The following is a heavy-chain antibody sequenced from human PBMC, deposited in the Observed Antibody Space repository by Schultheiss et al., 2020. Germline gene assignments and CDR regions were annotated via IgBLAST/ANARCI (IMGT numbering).Heavy chain of an antibody. V-gene: IGHV3-33*01. CDR1: GFTFSSYG. CDR2: IWYDGSNK. Sequence: GSSLKISCAASGFTFSSYGMHWVRQAPGKGLEWVAVIWYDGSNKYYADSVKGRFTISRDNSKNTLYLQMNSLKTEDTAVYYCARDHSQDYFYYYMDAWGKGTTVTVSS. CDR3: ARDHSQDYFYYYMDA. J-gene: IGHJ6*03.